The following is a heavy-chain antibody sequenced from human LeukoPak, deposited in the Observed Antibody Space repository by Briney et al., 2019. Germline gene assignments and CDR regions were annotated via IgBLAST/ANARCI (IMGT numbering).Heavy chain of an antibody. Sequence: PSETLSLTCTVSGGSITSYYWTWIRQPPGKGLEWIGYIYYSGTTNYNPSLKSRVTISVDTSKNQFSLKLSSVTAADTAVYYCARGVYIAAAQYGYWGQGTLVTVSS. CDR3: ARGVYIAAAQYGY. V-gene: IGHV4-59*01. J-gene: IGHJ4*02. CDR1: GGSITSYY. D-gene: IGHD6-13*01. CDR2: IYYSGTT.